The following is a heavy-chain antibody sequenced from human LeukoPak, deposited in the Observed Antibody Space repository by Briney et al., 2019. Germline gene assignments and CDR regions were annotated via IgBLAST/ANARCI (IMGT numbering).Heavy chain of an antibody. CDR3: ARDPNSSPSRFDY. CDR2: ISYDGSNK. J-gene: IGHJ4*02. V-gene: IGHV3-30*03. CDR1: GFTFSSYG. Sequence: GGSLRLSCAASGFTFSSYGMHWVRQAPGKGLEWVAVISYDGSNKYYADSVKGRFTISRDNSKNTLYLQMNSLRAEDTAVYYCARDPNSSPSRFDYWGQGTLVTVSS. D-gene: IGHD6-13*01.